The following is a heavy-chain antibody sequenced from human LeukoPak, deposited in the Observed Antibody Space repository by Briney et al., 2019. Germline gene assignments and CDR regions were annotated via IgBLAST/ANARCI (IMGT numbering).Heavy chain of an antibody. J-gene: IGHJ4*02. CDR2: INPNSGGT. CDR3: ARGRDWNPWVVDY. Sequence: GASVKVSCKASGYTFTGYYMHWVRQAPGQGLEWMGWINPNSGGTKYAQKFQGRVTMTRDTSISTAYMELRRLRYDDTAVYYCARGRDWNPWVVDYWGQGTLVTVSS. D-gene: IGHD1-1*01. V-gene: IGHV1-2*02. CDR1: GYTFTGYY.